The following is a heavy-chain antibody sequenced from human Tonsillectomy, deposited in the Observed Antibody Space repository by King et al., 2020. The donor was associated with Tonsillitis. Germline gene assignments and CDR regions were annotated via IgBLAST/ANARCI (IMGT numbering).Heavy chain of an antibody. CDR2: IYHGGST. D-gene: IGHD5-12*01. J-gene: IGHJ4*02. CDR1: GGSISSSNW. Sequence: QLQESGPGLVKPSGTLSLTCAVSGGSISSSNWWSWVRQPPGKGLEWIGEIYHGGSTNYNPSLKSRVTISVDKSKNQFSLNLSSVTAADTAVYYCARDVGGYSGYDRVTYFDYWGQGTLVTVSS. V-gene: IGHV4-4*02. CDR3: ARDVGGYSGYDRVTYFDY.